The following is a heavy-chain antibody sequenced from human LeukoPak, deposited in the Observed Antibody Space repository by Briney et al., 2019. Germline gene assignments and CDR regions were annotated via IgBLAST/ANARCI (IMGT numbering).Heavy chain of an antibody. CDR3: ARDYTVGATLLDY. Sequence: GGSLRLSCAASGFTFSSYAMHWVRQAPGKGLEWVAVISYDGSNKYYADSVKGRFTISRDNSKNTLYLQMTSLRAEDTAVYYCARDYTVGATLLDYWGQGTLVTVSS. CDR1: GFTFSSYA. D-gene: IGHD1-26*01. V-gene: IGHV3-30*04. J-gene: IGHJ4*02. CDR2: ISYDGSNK.